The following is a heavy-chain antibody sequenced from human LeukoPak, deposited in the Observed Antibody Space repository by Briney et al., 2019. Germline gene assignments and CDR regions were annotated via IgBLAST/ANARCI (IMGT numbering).Heavy chain of an antibody. J-gene: IGHJ4*02. D-gene: IGHD2-21*01. CDR3: AKDTSMWHHFDY. V-gene: IGHV3-33*06. CDR2: IWYDGSNK. Sequence: PGRSLRLSCAASGFTFSSYGMHWVRQAPGKGLEWVAVIWYDGSNKYYADSVKGRFTISRDNSKNTLYPQMNSLRAEDTAVYFCAKDTSMWHHFDYWGQGTLVTVSS. CDR1: GFTFSSYG.